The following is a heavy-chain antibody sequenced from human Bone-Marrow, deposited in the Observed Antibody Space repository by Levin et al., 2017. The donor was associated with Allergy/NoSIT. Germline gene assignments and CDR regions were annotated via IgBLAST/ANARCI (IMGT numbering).Heavy chain of an antibody. CDR1: GFTFSNYW. V-gene: IGHV3-74*01. J-gene: IGHJ4*02. CDR2: INSDGDRV. D-gene: IGHD2-8*01. CDR3: ARSTYGYFDY. Sequence: TGGSLRLSCAASGFTFSNYWMHWVRQVPGKGLVWVSRINSDGDRVSYADSVKGRVTISRDNAKDTLYLQMNSLRAEDTAVYFCARSTYGYFDYWGQGALVTVSS.